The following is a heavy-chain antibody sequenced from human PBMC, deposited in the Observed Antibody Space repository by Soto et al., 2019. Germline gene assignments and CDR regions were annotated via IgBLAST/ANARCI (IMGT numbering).Heavy chain of an antibody. CDR3: ASEGYDGHDY. J-gene: IGHJ4*02. CDR2: IYHSGST. CDR1: GGSISSGGYS. Sequence: PSETLSLTCAVSGGSISSGGYSWSWIRQPPGKGLEWIGYIYHSGSTYYNPSLKSRVTISVDRSKNQFSLKLSSVTAADTAVYNCASEGYDGHDYWGQGTLVTVSS. D-gene: IGHD6-13*01. V-gene: IGHV4-30-2*01.